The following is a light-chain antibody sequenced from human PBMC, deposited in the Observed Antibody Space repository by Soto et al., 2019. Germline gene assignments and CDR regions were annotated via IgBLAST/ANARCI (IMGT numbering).Light chain of an antibody. CDR1: QNVDSNY. CDR3: QQRSNWPIP. CDR2: GAS. V-gene: IGKV3D-20*02. Sequence: IVFTQSPCTLSFSPGEEATLSCRASQNVDSNYLAWYQQKPGQTPRLIIYGASGRADGIPHRFSGSGFGTDFTLTISSLQSEDFAVYYCQQRSNWPIPFGQRTLLEI. J-gene: IGKJ5*01.